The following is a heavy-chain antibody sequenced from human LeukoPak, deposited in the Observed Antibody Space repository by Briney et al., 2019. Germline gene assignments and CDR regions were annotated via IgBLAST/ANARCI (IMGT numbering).Heavy chain of an antibody. CDR1: GFTFSSYA. J-gene: IGHJ5*02. V-gene: IGHV3-30-3*01. Sequence: GGSLRLSCAASGFTFSSYAMHWVRQAPGKGLEWVAVISYDGSNKYYADSVKGRFTISRDNSKNTLYLQMNSLRAEDTAVYYCARASHRGWFDPWGQGTLVTVSS. CDR2: ISYDGSNK. CDR3: ARASHRGWFDP.